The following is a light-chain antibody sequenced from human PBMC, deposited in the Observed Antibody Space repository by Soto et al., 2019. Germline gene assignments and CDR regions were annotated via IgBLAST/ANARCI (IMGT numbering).Light chain of an antibody. CDR2: GAS. Sequence: ETVLTQSPGTLALSPGERVTLSCRASQSVTYRYLAWYQQKPGQAPRLLIYGASSRATGIPDRFSGSGSGTDFTLTISGLEPEDFAVYYCQQYGSSPGTFGQGTKVDIK. CDR1: QSVTYRY. J-gene: IGKJ1*01. V-gene: IGKV3-20*01. CDR3: QQYGSSPGT.